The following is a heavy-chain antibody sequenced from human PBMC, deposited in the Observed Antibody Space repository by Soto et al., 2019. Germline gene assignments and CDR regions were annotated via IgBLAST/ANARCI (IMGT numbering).Heavy chain of an antibody. CDR1: GGSISSSSYY. D-gene: IGHD3-3*01. J-gene: IGHJ6*02. Sequence: PSETLSLTCTVSGGSISSSSYYWGWICQPPGKGLEWIGSIYYSGSTYYNPSLKSRVTISVDTSKNQFSLKLSSVTAADTAVYYCARLPSYDFWSGYLSYYYGMDVWGQGTTVTVSS. V-gene: IGHV4-39*01. CDR3: ARLPSYDFWSGYLSYYYGMDV. CDR2: IYYSGST.